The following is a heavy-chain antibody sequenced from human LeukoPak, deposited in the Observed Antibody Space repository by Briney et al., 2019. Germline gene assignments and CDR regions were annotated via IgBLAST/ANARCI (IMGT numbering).Heavy chain of an antibody. CDR3: ARSGSGSYSLYHYYYGMDV. J-gene: IGHJ6*04. V-gene: IGHV4-59*01. D-gene: IGHD3-10*01. Sequence: SETLSLTCTVSGVSISSYYWSWVRQPPGKGLEWVGYIYYSGSTNYNPSLKSRVTISVDTSKNQFSLKLSSVTAADTAVYYCARSGSGSYSLYHYYYGMDVWGKGTTVTVSS. CDR2: IYYSGST. CDR1: GVSISSYY.